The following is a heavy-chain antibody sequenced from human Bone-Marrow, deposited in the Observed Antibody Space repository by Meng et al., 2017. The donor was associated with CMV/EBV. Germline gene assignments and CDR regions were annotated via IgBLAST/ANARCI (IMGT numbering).Heavy chain of an antibody. CDR2: IYYSGST. CDR3: AREVGDIVVVPAAIFSDY. V-gene: IGHV4-39*07. CDR1: GGSISSSSYY. Sequence: SETLSLTCTVSGGSISSSSYYWGWIRQPPGKGLEWIGSIYYSGSTYYNPSLKSRVTISVDTSKNQFSLKLSSVTAADTAVYYCAREVGDIVVVPAAIFSDYWGQGTRVTGSS. D-gene: IGHD2-2*02. J-gene: IGHJ4*02.